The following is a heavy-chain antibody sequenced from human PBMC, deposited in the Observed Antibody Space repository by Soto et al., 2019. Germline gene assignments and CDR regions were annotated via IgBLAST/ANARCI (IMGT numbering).Heavy chain of an antibody. J-gene: IGHJ6*02. Sequence: SETLSLTCAVYGGSFSGYYWSWIRQPPGKGLEWIGEINHSGSTNYNPSLKSRVTISVDTSKNQFSLKLSSVTAADTAVYYCARGRGLYSGSYYSYYYYGMDVWGQGTTVTVSS. CDR3: ARGRGLYSGSYYSYYYYGMDV. CDR2: INHSGST. CDR1: GGSFSGYY. V-gene: IGHV4-34*01. D-gene: IGHD1-26*01.